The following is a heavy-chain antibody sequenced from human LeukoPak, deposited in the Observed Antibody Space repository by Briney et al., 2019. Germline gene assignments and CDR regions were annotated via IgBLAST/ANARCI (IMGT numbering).Heavy chain of an antibody. V-gene: IGHV3-23*01. CDR3: ANDGPYCGGDCYFGDAFDI. CDR1: GFTFSSYA. D-gene: IGHD2-21*02. CDR2: VSESGGST. J-gene: IGHJ3*02. Sequence: PGGSLRLSCAASGFTFSSYAMSWVRQAPGKGLEWVSSVSESGGSTYYADSVKGRLTISRDNSKNPLYLQVNSLRAEDTAVYYCANDGPYCGGDCYFGDAFDIWGQGTMVTVSS.